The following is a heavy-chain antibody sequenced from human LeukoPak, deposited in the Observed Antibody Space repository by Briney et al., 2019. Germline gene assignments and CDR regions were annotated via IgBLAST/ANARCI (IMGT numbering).Heavy chain of an antibody. Sequence: GASVKASCKASGYTFTGYDISWVRQAPGQGLEWMGWISAYNGNTNYAQKLRGRVTMTTDTSTSTAYMELRSLRCDDTAVYYCARRGDYFDYWGQGTLVTVSS. CDR1: GYTFTGYD. J-gene: IGHJ4*02. V-gene: IGHV1-18*01. CDR3: ARRGDYFDY. CDR2: ISAYNGNT.